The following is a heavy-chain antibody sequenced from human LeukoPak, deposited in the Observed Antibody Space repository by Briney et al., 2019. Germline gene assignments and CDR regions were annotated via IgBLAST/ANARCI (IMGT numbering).Heavy chain of an antibody. CDR1: GGSFSGYY. V-gene: IGHV4-34*01. J-gene: IGHJ3*02. CDR2: INHSGST. D-gene: IGHD2-2*01. CDR3: ARVSVPGSSTSYASLNDAFDI. Sequence: SETLSLTCAVHGGSFSGYYWSWIRQPPGKGLEWIGEINHSGSTNYNPSLKSRVTISVDTSKNQFSLKLSSVTAADTAVYYCARVSVPGSSTSYASLNDAFDIWGQGTMVIVSS.